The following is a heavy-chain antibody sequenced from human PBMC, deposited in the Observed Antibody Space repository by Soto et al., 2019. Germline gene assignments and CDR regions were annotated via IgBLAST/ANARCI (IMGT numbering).Heavy chain of an antibody. CDR2: ISAYNVNT. Sequence: ASVKVSCKASGYTFTSYGISWVRQAPGEGLEWMGWISAYNVNTNYAQKLQGRVTMTTHTSTSTAYMELRSLRSDATAVYYCARGAATTVTTWDYWGQGPLVTVYS. J-gene: IGHJ4*02. D-gene: IGHD4-17*01. CDR3: ARGAATTVTTWDY. V-gene: IGHV1-18*01. CDR1: GYTFTSYG.